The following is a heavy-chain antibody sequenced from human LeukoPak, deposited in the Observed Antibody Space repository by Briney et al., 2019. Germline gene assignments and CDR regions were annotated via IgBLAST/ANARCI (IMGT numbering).Heavy chain of an antibody. CDR1: GFTVSRYY. D-gene: IGHD3-10*01. Sequence: PGGSLRLSCAASGFTVSRYYMSWVRQAPGKGLEWVSLSYSGGSTYYADSVQGRFTISRDNSKNMLFLQMNSLRADDTAVYYCVKDRPNYYGPGAYYKRDGDYWGQGTLVTVSS. CDR2: SYSGGST. V-gene: IGHV3-53*01. CDR3: VKDRPNYYGPGAYYKRDGDY. J-gene: IGHJ4*02.